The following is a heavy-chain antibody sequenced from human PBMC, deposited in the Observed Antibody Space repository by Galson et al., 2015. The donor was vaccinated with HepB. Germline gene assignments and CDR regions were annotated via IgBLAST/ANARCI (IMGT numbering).Heavy chain of an antibody. J-gene: IGHJ4*02. Sequence: SLRLSCAASGFTFRSYAMSWVRQAPGKRLEWVSAISGSGCSTYYADSVKGRFTVSRDNSKNTLYLQMNSLRAGHTAVYYRENPKLWFRESLFETYGDSGPKYFDYLGQGALVTVSS. CDR3: ENPKLWFRESLFETYGDSGPKYFDY. CDR1: GFTFRSYA. CDR2: ISGSGCST. D-gene: IGHD3-10*01. V-gene: IGHV3-23*01.